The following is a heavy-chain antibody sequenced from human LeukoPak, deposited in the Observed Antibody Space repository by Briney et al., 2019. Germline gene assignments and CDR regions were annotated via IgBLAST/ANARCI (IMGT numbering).Heavy chain of an antibody. J-gene: IGHJ6*02. CDR2: IKSKTDGGTV. CDR1: GLTFSKAW. CDR3: TTTGNYGSGSYYRSDYYGMDV. V-gene: IGHV3-15*01. Sequence: GGSLRLSCAASGLTFSKAWMSWVRQAPGKGLAWVGRIKSKTDGGTVDYTAPVKGRFTISRDDSQNTLYLHMNSLKTEDTAVYYCTTTGNYGSGSYYRSDYYGMDVWGQGTTVTVSS. D-gene: IGHD3-10*01.